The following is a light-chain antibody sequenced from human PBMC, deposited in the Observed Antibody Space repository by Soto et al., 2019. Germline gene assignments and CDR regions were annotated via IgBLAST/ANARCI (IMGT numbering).Light chain of an antibody. CDR1: QSISNH. V-gene: IGKV1-39*01. CDR2: AAS. CDR3: QQSYSSPPT. J-gene: IGKJ1*01. Sequence: IQMTQSPSSLSASVEDRVIITCRASQSISNHLNWYQQKPGKAPKLLIFAASSLQSGVPSRFSGSRSGPDFTLTISSLQPEDFATYYCQQSYSSPPTFCQGTIVDIK.